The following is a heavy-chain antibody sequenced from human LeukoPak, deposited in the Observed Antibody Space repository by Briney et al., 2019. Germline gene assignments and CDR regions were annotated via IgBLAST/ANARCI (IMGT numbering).Heavy chain of an antibody. Sequence: SETLSLTCTVSGGSISSNDYYWGWIRQPPGKGLEWIGSIYYSGSTYFNPSLKSRVTISVDTSKNQFSLKLSSVTAADTAVYYCARWTGDWNWFDPWGQGTLVTVSS. CDR2: IYYSGST. V-gene: IGHV4-39*01. J-gene: IGHJ5*02. CDR1: GGSISSNDYY. CDR3: ARWTGDWNWFDP. D-gene: IGHD3/OR15-3a*01.